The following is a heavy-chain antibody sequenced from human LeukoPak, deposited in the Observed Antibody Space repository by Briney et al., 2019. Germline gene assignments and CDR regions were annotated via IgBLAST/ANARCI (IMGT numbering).Heavy chain of an antibody. V-gene: IGHV3-43*02. Sequence: GGSLRLSCAASGFTFDDYAMHWVRQAPGKGLEWVSLISGGGGSTYYAESVKGRFTISRDNNKNSLYLQLNSLRTEDTAFYYCAKDLGPSGAASFDPWGQGTLVTVSS. D-gene: IGHD2-15*01. CDR2: ISGGGGST. CDR1: GFTFDDYA. J-gene: IGHJ5*02. CDR3: AKDLGPSGAASFDP.